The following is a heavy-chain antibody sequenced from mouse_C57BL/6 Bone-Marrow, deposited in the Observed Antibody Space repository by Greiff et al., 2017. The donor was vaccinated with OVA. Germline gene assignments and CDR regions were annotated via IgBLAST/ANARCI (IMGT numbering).Heavy chain of an antibody. D-gene: IGHD1-1*01. CDR1: GFNIQDYY. J-gene: IGHJ3*01. Sequence: VQLQQSGAELVKPGASVKLSCTASGFNIQDYYLHWVKQRTEQGLEWIGRIDPEDGETKYAPKFQGKATITADTSSITAYLQLSSLTSEDTAVYYCATFITTVVAPAYWGQGTLVTVSA. CDR3: ATFITTVVAPAY. CDR2: IDPEDGET. V-gene: IGHV14-2*01.